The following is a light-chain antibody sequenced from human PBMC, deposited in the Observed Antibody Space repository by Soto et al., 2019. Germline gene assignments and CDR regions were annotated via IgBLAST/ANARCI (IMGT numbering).Light chain of an antibody. V-gene: IGKV3-15*01. Sequence: EIVMTQSPATLSVSPGESATLSCRASQSVSISLAWYQQKPGQAPRLLISGPSTRATGIPARFSGSGSGTEFTLTISSLQSEDFAVYYCQQYNNWPYTVGQGTKLEIK. CDR2: GPS. CDR3: QQYNNWPYT. CDR1: QSVSIS. J-gene: IGKJ2*01.